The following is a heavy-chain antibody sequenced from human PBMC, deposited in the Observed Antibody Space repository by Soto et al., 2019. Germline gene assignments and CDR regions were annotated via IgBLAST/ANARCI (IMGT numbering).Heavy chain of an antibody. V-gene: IGHV1-18*01. D-gene: IGHD3-3*01. CDR1: NYPFTSYG. Sequence: WASVKVSCKASNYPFTSYGFAWVRQAPGHGLQWLGRISSYNNNADYAQEFQGRITMTTDTSTTTAVMELRSLTSDDTGVYYCARDANPCGVVIRSPEKQKYGMDVWGQGTTVTVSS. CDR2: ISSYNNNA. CDR3: ARDANPCGVVIRSPEKQKYGMDV. J-gene: IGHJ6*02.